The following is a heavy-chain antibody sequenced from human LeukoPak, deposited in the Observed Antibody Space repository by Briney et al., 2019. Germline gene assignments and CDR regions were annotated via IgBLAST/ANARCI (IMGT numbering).Heavy chain of an antibody. CDR3: ARGRRDADERRNWFDP. J-gene: IGHJ5*02. CDR2: INPNSGGT. Sequence: ASVKVSCKASGYTFTDYYMHWARQAPGQGLEWMGWINPNSGGTNYAQKFQGRVTMTRDTSTSTVYMELSSLRSEDTAVYYCARGRRDADERRNWFDPWGQGTLVTVSS. V-gene: IGHV1-2*02. D-gene: IGHD5-24*01. CDR1: GYTFTDYY.